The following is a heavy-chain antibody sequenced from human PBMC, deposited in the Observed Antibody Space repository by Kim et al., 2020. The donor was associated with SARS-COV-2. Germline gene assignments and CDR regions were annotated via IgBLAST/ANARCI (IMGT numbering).Heavy chain of an antibody. CDR3: TRNFYDSSGYYYVPFDY. V-gene: IGHV3-49*03. D-gene: IGHD3-22*01. CDR2: IRSKAYGGTT. Sequence: GGSLRLSCTASGFTFGDYAMSWFRQAPGKGLEWVGFIRSKAYGGTTEYAASVKGRFTISRDDSKSIAYLQMNSLKTEDTAVYYCTRNFYDSSGYYYVPFDYWGQGTLVTVSS. J-gene: IGHJ4*02. CDR1: GFTFGDYA.